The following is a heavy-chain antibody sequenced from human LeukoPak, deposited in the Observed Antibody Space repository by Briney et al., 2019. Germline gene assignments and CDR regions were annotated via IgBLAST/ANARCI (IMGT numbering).Heavy chain of an antibody. J-gene: IGHJ3*02. CDR1: GFTFSSYS. CDR3: AKVYYDSSAYGAFDI. D-gene: IGHD3-22*01. Sequence: GGSLRLFCAASGFTFSSYSMNWVRQAPGKGLEWVSSISSSSSYIYYADSVKGRFTISRDNAKNSLYLQMNSLRAEDTALYYCAKVYYDSSAYGAFDIWGQGTMVTVSS. V-gene: IGHV3-21*04. CDR2: ISSSSSYI.